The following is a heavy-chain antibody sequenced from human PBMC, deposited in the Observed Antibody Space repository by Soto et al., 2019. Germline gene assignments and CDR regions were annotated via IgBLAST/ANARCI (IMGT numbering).Heavy chain of an antibody. CDR2: ISYDGSNK. V-gene: IGHV3-30*18. J-gene: IGHJ3*02. D-gene: IGHD6-19*01. CDR3: AKDRYYSSGWNAAFDI. CDR1: GFTFSSYG. Sequence: PGGSLRLSCAASGFTFSSYGMHWVRQAPGKGLEWVAVISYDGSNKYYADSVKGRFTISRDNSKNTLYLQMNSLRAEDTAVYYCAKDRYYSSGWNAAFDIWGQGTMVTVSS.